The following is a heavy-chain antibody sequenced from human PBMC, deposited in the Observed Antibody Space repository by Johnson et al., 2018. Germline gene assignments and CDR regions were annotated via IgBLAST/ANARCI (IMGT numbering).Heavy chain of an antibody. CDR3: ANGDGSFGAFDI. J-gene: IGHJ3*02. Sequence: VQLVQSGGVVVQPGGSLRLSCAASGFTFDDYTMHWVRQAPGKGLEWVSLISWDGGSTYYADSVKGRFTISRDNSKNSLYLQMNRLRTGYTALYYFANGDGSFGAFDIWGQGTMVTVSS. D-gene: IGHD2-15*01. CDR2: ISWDGGST. V-gene: IGHV3-43*01. CDR1: GFTFDDYT.